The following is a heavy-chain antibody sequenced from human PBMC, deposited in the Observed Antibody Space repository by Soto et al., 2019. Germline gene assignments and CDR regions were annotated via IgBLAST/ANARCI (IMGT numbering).Heavy chain of an antibody. Sequence: GGSLRLSCAASGFTFSSYSMSWVRQAPGKGLEWVSVIYSGGSTYYADSVKGRFTISRDNSKNTLYLQMNSLRAEDKAVYYCATRYSGYSSGYGYYYMNVWGKGTRVTVSS. J-gene: IGHJ6*03. CDR2: IYSGGST. CDR3: ATRYSGYSSGYGYYYMNV. CDR1: GFTFSSYS. V-gene: IGHV3-66*04. D-gene: IGHD6-19*01.